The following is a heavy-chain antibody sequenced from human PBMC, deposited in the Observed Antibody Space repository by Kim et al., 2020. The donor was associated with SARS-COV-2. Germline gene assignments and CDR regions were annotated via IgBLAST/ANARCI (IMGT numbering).Heavy chain of an antibody. V-gene: IGHV1-3*04. CDR1: GYTFINYV. CDR3: ARGSGWAFDY. D-gene: IGHD6-19*01. Sequence: ASVKVSCKASGYTFINYVMHWVRQAPGQRPEWMGLISIGNDNTKFSQKFQGRVTITRDTPASTAYMELTSLRSEDTAIYYCARGSGWAFDYWGQGTLVTV. J-gene: IGHJ4*02. CDR2: ISIGNDNT.